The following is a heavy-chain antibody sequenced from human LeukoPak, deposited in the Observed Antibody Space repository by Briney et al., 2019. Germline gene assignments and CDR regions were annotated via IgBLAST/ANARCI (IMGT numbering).Heavy chain of an antibody. CDR2: IYTSGST. V-gene: IGHV4-4*07. Sequence: SETLSLTCTVYGGSISSYYWSWIRQPAGKGLEWIGRIYTSGSTNYNPSLKSRVTMSVDTSKNQFSLKLSSVTAADTAVYYCARVRNDILTGYYGDYYYYYMDVWGKGTTVTVSS. D-gene: IGHD3-9*01. CDR1: GGSISSYY. CDR3: ARVRNDILTGYYGDYYYYYMDV. J-gene: IGHJ6*03.